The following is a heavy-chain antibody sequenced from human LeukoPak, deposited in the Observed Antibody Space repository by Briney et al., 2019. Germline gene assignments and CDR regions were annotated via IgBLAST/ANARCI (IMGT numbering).Heavy chain of an antibody. V-gene: IGHV3-7*01. J-gene: IGHJ3*02. Sequence: GGSLRLSCAASGFTFGTSWMSWVRQAPGKGLEWLANIYVDGIEKYYVDSVKGRFTISRDNAKNSLYLQMDSLRVEDTAVYYCARTVVEVRAASAVFDIWGQGTMVTVSS. CDR3: ARTVVEVRAASAVFDI. D-gene: IGHD2-2*01. CDR1: GFTFGTSW. CDR2: IYVDGIEK.